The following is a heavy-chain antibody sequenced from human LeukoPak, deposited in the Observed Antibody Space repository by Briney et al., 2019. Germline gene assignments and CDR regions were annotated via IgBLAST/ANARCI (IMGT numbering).Heavy chain of an antibody. CDR1: GGSISSGGHS. J-gene: IGHJ5*02. CDR3: ARTESGYESDWFDP. CDR2: IYHGGST. Sequence: SQTLSLTCAVSGGSISSGGHSWSWIRQPPGKGLEWIGYIYHGGSTYYNPSLKSRVTISVDRSKNQFSLKLSSVTAADTAVYYCARTESGYESDWFDPWGQGTLVTVSS. V-gene: IGHV4-30-2*01. D-gene: IGHD5-12*01.